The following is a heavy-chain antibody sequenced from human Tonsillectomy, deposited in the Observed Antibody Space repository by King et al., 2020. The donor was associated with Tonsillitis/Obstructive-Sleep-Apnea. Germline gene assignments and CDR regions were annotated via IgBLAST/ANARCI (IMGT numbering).Heavy chain of an antibody. J-gene: IGHJ5*02. CDR3: AKDNYDFWSVNWFDP. CDR2: ISYYGSNK. Sequence: QLVQSGGGVVQPGRSLSLSCAASGFTFSNYGMHWFRQAPGKGLEWGAVISYYGSNKNYADSGKGRFTISRDNSKNTLYLQMKSLRAEDTAVYYCAKDNYDFWSVNWFDPWGQGTLVIVSS. CDR1: GFTFSNYG. V-gene: IGHV3-30*18. D-gene: IGHD3-3*01.